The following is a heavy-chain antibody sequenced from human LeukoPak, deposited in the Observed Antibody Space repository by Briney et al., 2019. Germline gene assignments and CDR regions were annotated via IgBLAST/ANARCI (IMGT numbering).Heavy chain of an antibody. CDR3: ARGGGFCGGDCYGIDY. Sequence: GGSLRLSCAASGFTFSSFSMNWVRQAPGKGLEWVSFITGSSSTIYYADSVKGRFTISRDNAKNSLYLQMNSLRAEDTAVYYCARGGGFCGGDCYGIDYWGQGTLVTVSS. D-gene: IGHD2-21*01. J-gene: IGHJ4*02. CDR1: GFTFSSFS. CDR2: ITGSSSTI. V-gene: IGHV3-48*04.